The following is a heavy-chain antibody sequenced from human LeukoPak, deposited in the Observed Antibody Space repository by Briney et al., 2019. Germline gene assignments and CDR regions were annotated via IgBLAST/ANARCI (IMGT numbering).Heavy chain of an antibody. Sequence: SVKVSCKASGGTFSSYAISWVRQAPGQGLEWRGGIIPIFGTANYAQKFQGRVTITADESTSTAYMELSSLRSEDTAVYYCARDSGGDYSYSWFDPWGQGTLVTVSS. CDR3: ARDSGGDYSYSWFDP. CDR2: IIPIFGTA. V-gene: IGHV1-69*13. D-gene: IGHD4-17*01. CDR1: GGTFSSYA. J-gene: IGHJ5*02.